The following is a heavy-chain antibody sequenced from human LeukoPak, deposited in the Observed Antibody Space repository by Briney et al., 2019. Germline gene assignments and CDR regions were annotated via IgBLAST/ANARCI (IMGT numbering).Heavy chain of an antibody. CDR1: GYSIRSGYY. Sequence: NPSETLSLTCTVSGYSIRSGYYWGWIRQSPGKGLEWIGNIYQTGSTYYNPSLKSRVTISMDTTWNQFSLKLSSVTAADTAVYFWVRDRWWDLYYFDYWGQGTLVTVSS. J-gene: IGHJ4*02. CDR2: IYQTGST. D-gene: IGHD1-26*01. V-gene: IGHV4-38-2*02. CDR3: VRDRWWDLYYFDY.